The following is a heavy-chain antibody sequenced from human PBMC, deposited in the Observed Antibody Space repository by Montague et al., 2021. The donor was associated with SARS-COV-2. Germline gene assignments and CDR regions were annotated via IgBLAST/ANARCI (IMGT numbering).Heavy chain of an antibody. CDR3: ARDYGDYSYYYGLDV. V-gene: IGHV4-61*02. CDR2: IYSSGST. Sequence: QTLSLTCTVSGGSIRGGSFYWSWIRQLAGKGLEWIGRIYSSGSTHYNPSLKSRVTMSVDTSKNQFSLKVSSVTAADTAVYYCARDYGDYSYYYGLDVWGQGTTVTVSS. D-gene: IGHD4-17*01. CDR1: GGSIRGGSFY. J-gene: IGHJ6*02.